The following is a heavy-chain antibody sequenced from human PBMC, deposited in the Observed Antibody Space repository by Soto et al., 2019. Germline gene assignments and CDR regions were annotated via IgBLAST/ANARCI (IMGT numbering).Heavy chain of an antibody. CDR1: GYTFTSYY. V-gene: IGHV1-46*01. CDR3: ARALRITMVRGVPGY. Sequence: ASVKVSCKASGYTFTSYYMHWVRQAPGQGLEWMGIINPSGGSTSYAQKSQGRVTMTRDTSTSTVYMELSSLRSEDTAVYYCARALRITMVRGVPGYWGQGTLVTVSS. D-gene: IGHD3-10*01. J-gene: IGHJ4*02. CDR2: INPSGGST.